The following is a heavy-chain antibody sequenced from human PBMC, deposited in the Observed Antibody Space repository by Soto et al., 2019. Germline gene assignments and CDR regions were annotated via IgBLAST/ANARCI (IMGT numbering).Heavy chain of an antibody. Sequence: PSETLSLTCTFSVGSISIGGYDWSWIRQHPGKGMEWIGYIYYSGSTYYNPSLKSRVTISVDTSKNQFSLKLSSVTAADTAVYYCASSLSSRDGYNTPYYYYGMDVWGQGTTVTVSS. J-gene: IGHJ6*02. CDR3: ASSLSSRDGYNTPYYYYGMDV. D-gene: IGHD5-12*01. CDR2: IYYSGST. V-gene: IGHV4-31*03. CDR1: VGSISIGGYD.